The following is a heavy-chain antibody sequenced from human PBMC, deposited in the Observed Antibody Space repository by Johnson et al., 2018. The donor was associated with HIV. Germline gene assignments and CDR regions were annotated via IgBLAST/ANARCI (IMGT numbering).Heavy chain of an antibody. CDR2: MWYDGSNK. Sequence: QVQLVESGGGVVQPGRSLRASCAASGFGFSTYGMHWVRQAPGKGLEWVAVMWYDGSNKYYADSVKGRFTISRDNSKNTLYLQMNSLKTEDTAVYYCTRLRRSYSEGYVFDIWGQGTMVTVSS. CDR1: GFGFSTYG. V-gene: IGHV3-33*08. D-gene: IGHD3-10*01. CDR3: TRLRRSYSEGYVFDI. J-gene: IGHJ3*02.